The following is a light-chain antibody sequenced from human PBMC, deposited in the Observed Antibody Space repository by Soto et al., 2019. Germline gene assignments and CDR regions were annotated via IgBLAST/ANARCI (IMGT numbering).Light chain of an antibody. CDR1: NSNIGDNT. CDR2: SDN. J-gene: IGLJ3*02. Sequence: QSVLTQPPSASGTPGQRVTISCSGSNSNIGDNTVNWYQHLPGTAPKVLIYSDNQRPSGVPDRFSGSKSGTSASLAISGLQSEDEADYFCAAWDDNLNGWVFGGGTKVTVL. V-gene: IGLV1-44*01. CDR3: AAWDDNLNGWV.